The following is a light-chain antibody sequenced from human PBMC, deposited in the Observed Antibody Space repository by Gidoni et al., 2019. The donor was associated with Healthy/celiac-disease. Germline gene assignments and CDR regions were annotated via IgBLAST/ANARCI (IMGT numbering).Light chain of an antibody. CDR1: QGISNY. Sequence: DIQMTQSPSSLSASVGYRVTITCRASQGISNYLAWYQQKPGKVPKLLIYAASTLQSGVPSRFSGSGSGTDFTLTISSLQPEDVATYYCQKYNSAPPWTFGQGTKVEIK. J-gene: IGKJ1*01. CDR3: QKYNSAPPWT. CDR2: AAS. V-gene: IGKV1-27*01.